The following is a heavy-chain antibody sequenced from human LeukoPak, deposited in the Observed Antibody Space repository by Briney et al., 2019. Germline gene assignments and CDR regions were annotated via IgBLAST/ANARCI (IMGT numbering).Heavy chain of an antibody. V-gene: IGHV1-2*02. CDR1: GYTFTGYY. CDR2: INPNSGGT. Sequence: ASVKVSCKASGYTFTGYYMHWVRQAPGQGLEWMGWINPNSGGTNYAQKLQGRVTMTTDTSTSTAYMELRSLRSDDTAVYYCATELEPLYYFDYWGQGTLVTVSS. CDR3: ATELEPLYYFDY. J-gene: IGHJ4*02. D-gene: IGHD1-1*01.